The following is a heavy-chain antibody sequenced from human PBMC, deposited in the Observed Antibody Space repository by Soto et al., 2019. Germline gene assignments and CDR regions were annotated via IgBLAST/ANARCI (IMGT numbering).Heavy chain of an antibody. V-gene: IGHV3-15*01. CDR1: GFTYNSTW. J-gene: IGHJ4*02. Sequence: EGQLVESGGDLVKPEGSLRLSCVASGFTYNSTWMSWVRQAPEKGLEWVGRIKSKADGGTTEYAAPVKGRFTISRDDSRNMLYLQMNSLQTEDTAVYYCTTGHYWGQGTLVTVS. CDR2: IKSKADGGTT. CDR3: TTGHY.